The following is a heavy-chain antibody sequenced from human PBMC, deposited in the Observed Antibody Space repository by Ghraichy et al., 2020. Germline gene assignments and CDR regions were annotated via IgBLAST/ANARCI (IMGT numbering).Heavy chain of an antibody. Sequence: GGSLRLSCAASGFTFSSYDMHWVRQATGKGLEWVSAIGTAGDTYYPGSVKGRFTISRENAKNSLYLQMNSLRAGDTAVYYCARGRFGELPVDYWGQGTLVTVSS. J-gene: IGHJ4*02. V-gene: IGHV3-13*01. CDR3: ARGRFGELPVDY. D-gene: IGHD3-10*01. CDR1: GFTFSSYD. CDR2: IGTAGDT.